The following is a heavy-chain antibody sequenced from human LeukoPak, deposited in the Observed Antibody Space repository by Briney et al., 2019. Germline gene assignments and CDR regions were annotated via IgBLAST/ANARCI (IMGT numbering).Heavy chain of an antibody. Sequence: ASVKVSCKASGDTFTTYGISWVRHAPGQGLEWMGWISAYNGNTNYAQKVQGRVTVTTDTSTSTAYMELRSLRSDDTAVYYCARETDDAFDIWGQGTMVTVSS. V-gene: IGHV1-18*01. CDR2: ISAYNGNT. CDR1: GDTFTTYG. CDR3: ARETDDAFDI. J-gene: IGHJ3*02.